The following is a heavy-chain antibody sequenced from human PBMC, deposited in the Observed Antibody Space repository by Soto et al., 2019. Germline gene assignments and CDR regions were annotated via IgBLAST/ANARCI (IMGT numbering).Heavy chain of an antibody. CDR1: GGSISSYY. J-gene: IGHJ4*02. Sequence: ETLSLTCTVSGGSISSYYWSWIRQPPGKGLEWIGYIYYSGSTNYNPSLKSRVTISVDTSKNQLSLQLNSVTPEDTGVYYCARLVGNRWIDYWGQGTLVTVSS. D-gene: IGHD2-8*02. V-gene: IGHV4-59*12. CDR2: IYYSGST. CDR3: ARLVGNRWIDY.